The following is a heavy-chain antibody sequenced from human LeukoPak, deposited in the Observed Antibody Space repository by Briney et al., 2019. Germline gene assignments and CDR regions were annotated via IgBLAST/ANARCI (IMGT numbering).Heavy chain of an antibody. CDR3: ARDRRPVVVPAAIRHTPGMDV. CDR1: GGSFSGYY. Sequence: SETLSLTCAVYGGSFSGYYWSWIRQHPGKGLEWIGYIYYSGSTYYNPSPKSRVTISVDTSKNQFSLKLSSVTAADTAVYYCARDRRPVVVPAAIRHTPGMDVWGQGTTVTVSS. V-gene: IGHV4-31*11. D-gene: IGHD2-2*02. J-gene: IGHJ6*02. CDR2: IYYSGST.